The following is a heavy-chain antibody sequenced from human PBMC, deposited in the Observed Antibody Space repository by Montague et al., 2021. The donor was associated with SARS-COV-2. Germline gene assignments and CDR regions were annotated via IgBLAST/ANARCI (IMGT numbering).Heavy chain of an antibody. CDR2: VHYTGST. Sequence: SETLSLTCEVSGGSMSGYYWTWIRQSPGKGLEWIGYVHYTGSTKYNPSLKTRVSLSLDTSKNHFSLHLSSVTAADTAIYFCARAKNTCFIANCVNYFDVWGQGAMVTVSS. CDR1: GGSMSGYY. CDR3: ARAKNTCFIANCVNYFDV. V-gene: IGHV4-59*01. J-gene: IGHJ3*01. D-gene: IGHD1-7*01.